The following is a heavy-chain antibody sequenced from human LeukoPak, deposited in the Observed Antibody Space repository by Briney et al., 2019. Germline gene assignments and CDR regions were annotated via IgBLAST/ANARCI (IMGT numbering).Heavy chain of an antibody. D-gene: IGHD3-3*01. V-gene: IGHV1-18*01. CDR3: ARDRYYDFWSGLQH. Sequence: GASVKVSCKTSGYTFTTYGISWVRQAPGQGLEWMGWISTYNGDTNYAQKLQGRVTMTADTSTSTAYMELRSLRSDDTAVYYCARDRYYDFWSGLQHWGQGTLVTVSS. J-gene: IGHJ1*01. CDR2: ISTYNGDT. CDR1: GYTFTTYG.